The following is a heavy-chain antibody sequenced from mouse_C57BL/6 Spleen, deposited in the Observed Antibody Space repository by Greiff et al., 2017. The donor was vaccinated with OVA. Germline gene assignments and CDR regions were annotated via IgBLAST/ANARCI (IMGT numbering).Heavy chain of an antibody. CDR1: GYAFTNYL. V-gene: IGHV1-54*01. CDR2: INPGSGGT. D-gene: IGHD3-2*02. J-gene: IGHJ3*01. CDR3: ARSGAAQAPFAY. Sequence: QVQLQQSGAELVRPGTSVKVSCKASGYAFTNYLIEWVKQRPGQGLEWIGVINPGSGGTNYNEKFKGKATLTADKSSSTAYMQLSSLTSEDSAVYFCARSGAAQAPFAYWGKGTLVTVSA.